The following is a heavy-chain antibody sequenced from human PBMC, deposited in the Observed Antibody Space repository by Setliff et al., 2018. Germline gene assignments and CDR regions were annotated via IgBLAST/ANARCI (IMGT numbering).Heavy chain of an antibody. Sequence: PSETLSLTCSVSGASITSYYWSWIRQPPGKGLEWIAYIHNNGRIKYNPALKSRVTISLDTSKNQFSLNLNSATAADTAVYYCAREPTRTGGFYYLDVWGEGTTVTVSS. J-gene: IGHJ6*03. CDR2: IHNNGRI. V-gene: IGHV4-4*08. CDR1: GASITSYY. CDR3: AREPTRTGGFYYLDV. D-gene: IGHD2-2*01.